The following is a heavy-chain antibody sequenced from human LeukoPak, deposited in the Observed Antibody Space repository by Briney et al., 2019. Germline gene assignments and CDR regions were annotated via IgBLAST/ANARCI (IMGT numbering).Heavy chain of an antibody. D-gene: IGHD3-22*01. J-gene: IGHJ4*02. CDR1: GFTFSSYS. Sequence: GGSLRLSCAASGFTFSSYSMNWVRQAPGKGLEWVPYISSSGSTIYYADSVKGRFTISRDNAQNSLYLQMNSLRAEDTAVYYCASYYESSGFLRNFDYWGQGTLVTVSS. V-gene: IGHV3-48*04. CDR2: ISSSGSTI. CDR3: ASYYESSGFLRNFDY.